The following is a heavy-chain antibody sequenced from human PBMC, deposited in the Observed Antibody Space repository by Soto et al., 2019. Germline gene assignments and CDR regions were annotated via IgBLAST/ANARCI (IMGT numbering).Heavy chain of an antibody. Sequence: GGSLRLSCTASGFDFSGSEMNWFRQAPGKGLEWVAYITGSGGAMFHADSVKGRFSISRDNAKNSLFLEMNNLTADDAGVYYCAKVAPFILGSPFWGQGTLVTVSS. CDR3: AKVAPFILGSPF. CDR2: ITGSGGAM. J-gene: IGHJ4*02. D-gene: IGHD2-21*01. CDR1: GFDFSGSE. V-gene: IGHV3-48*03.